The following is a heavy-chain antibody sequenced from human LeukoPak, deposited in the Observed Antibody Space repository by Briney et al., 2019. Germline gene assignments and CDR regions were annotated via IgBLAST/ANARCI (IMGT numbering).Heavy chain of an antibody. CDR2: IIPIFGTA. D-gene: IGHD3-22*01. CDR1: GGTFSSYA. Sequence: GASVKVSCKASGGTFSSYAISWVRQAPGQGLEWMGGIIPIFGTANYAQKFQGRVTITADESTSTAYMELSSLRSEDTAVYYCAREVFGYYDSSGYYYYYYGMDVWGQGTTVTVSS. J-gene: IGHJ6*02. CDR3: AREVFGYYDSSGYYYYYYGMDV. V-gene: IGHV1-69*13.